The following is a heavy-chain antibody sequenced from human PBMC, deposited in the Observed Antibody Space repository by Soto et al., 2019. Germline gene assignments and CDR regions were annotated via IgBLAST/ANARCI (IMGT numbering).Heavy chain of an antibody. CDR3: ARYSHGGNAADFDY. CDR1: GYIFSTYA. CDR2: INPNNGNT. J-gene: IGHJ4*02. Sequence: QVQLVQSGAEVKKPGASVTVSCKASGYIFSTYAITWVRQAPGQGLEWLGSINPNNGNTDYARALQGSATMTTDISTSTAYMEVRGLRSDDTAMYFCARYSHGGNAADFDYWGQGTLVTVSS. D-gene: IGHD2-21*01. V-gene: IGHV1-18*04.